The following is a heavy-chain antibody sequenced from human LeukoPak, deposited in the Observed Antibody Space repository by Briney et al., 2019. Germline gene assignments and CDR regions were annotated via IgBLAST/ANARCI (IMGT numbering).Heavy chain of an antibody. CDR2: ISGSGCST. CDR3: AKEVDCSSTSCHRGYIVGATVSDY. J-gene: IGHJ4*02. D-gene: IGHD2-2*01. CDR1: GFTFSSYA. Sequence: GGSLRLSCAASGFTFSSYAMSWVRQAPGKGLDWVSAISGSGCSTYYADSVKGRFTISRDNSKNTLYLQMNSLRAEDTAVYYCAKEVDCSSTSCHRGYIVGATVSDYWGQGTLVTVSS. V-gene: IGHV3-23*01.